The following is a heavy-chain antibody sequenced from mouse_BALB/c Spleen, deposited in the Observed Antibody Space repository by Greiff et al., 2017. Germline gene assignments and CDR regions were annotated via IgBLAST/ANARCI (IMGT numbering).Heavy chain of an antibody. CDR2: IWGDGST. V-gene: IGHV2-3*01. D-gene: IGHD2-14*01. J-gene: IGHJ4*01. CDR1: GFSLTSYG. Sequence: VKLMESGPGLVAPSQSLSITCTVSGFSLTSYGVSWVRQPPGKGLEWLGVIWGDGSTNYHSALISRLSISKDNSKSQVFLKLNSLQTDDTATYYCSKTDYRDGLYALDYWGQGTSVTVSA. CDR3: SKTDYRDGLYALDY.